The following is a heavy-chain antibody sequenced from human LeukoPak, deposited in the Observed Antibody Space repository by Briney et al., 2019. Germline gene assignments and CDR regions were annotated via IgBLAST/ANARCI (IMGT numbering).Heavy chain of an antibody. CDR2: ISSSSRTI. V-gene: IGHV3-48*01. D-gene: IGHD6-19*01. Sequence: PGGSLRLSCAASGFTFSDYSMNWVRQAPGKGLEWISYISSSSRTIYYADSVKGRFTISRDNSKNTLYLQMNSLRAEDTAVYYCATLISGWSLYWGQGTLVTVSS. CDR3: ATLISGWSLY. J-gene: IGHJ4*02. CDR1: GFTFSDYS.